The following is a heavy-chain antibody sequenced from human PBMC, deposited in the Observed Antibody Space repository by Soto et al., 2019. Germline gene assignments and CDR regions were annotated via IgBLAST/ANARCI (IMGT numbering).Heavy chain of an antibody. CDR1: GFTFSSYA. V-gene: IGHV3-30-3*01. Sequence: QVQLVESGGGVVQPGRSLRLSCAASGFTFSSYAMHWVRQAPGKGLEWVAVISYDGSNKYYADSVKGRFTISRDKSKNTLYLQMNSLRAEDTAVYYCARDHGAVAGTPPDYWGQGTLVTVSS. CDR3: ARDHGAVAGTPPDY. CDR2: ISYDGSNK. J-gene: IGHJ4*02. D-gene: IGHD6-19*01.